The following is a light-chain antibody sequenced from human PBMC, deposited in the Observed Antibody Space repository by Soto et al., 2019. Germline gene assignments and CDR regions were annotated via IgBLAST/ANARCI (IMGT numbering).Light chain of an antibody. CDR1: QSVSSSY. CDR3: QQYCSAPRT. CDR2: SAS. Sequence: EIVLTQSPGTLSLSPGERATLSCRASQSVSSSYLAWYQQKPGQAPRLLIYSASSRGTGIPDRFSGSGSGTEFTLTISRLEPEDFAVYYCQQYCSAPRTFGQGTKVAIQ. V-gene: IGKV3-20*01. J-gene: IGKJ1*01.